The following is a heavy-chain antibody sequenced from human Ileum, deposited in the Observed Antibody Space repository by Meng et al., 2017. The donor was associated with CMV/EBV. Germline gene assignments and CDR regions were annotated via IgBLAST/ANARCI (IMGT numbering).Heavy chain of an antibody. CDR1: GFTFNKYA. Sequence: GGSLRLSCAVSGFTFNKYAMSWVRQAPGKGLEWVSLIYSGGGSTFYADSVKGRFTVSRDNSGNILYRQMNSLRAEDTAVYYCASVQYSINGVYFYFDYWGQGTLVTVSS. V-gene: IGHV3-23*03. CDR3: ASVQYSINGVYFYFDY. CDR2: IYSGGGST. D-gene: IGHD2-8*01. J-gene: IGHJ4*01.